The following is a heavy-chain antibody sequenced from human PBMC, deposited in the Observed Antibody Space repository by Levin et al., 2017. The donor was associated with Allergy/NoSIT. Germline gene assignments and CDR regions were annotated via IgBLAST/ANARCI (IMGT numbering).Heavy chain of an antibody. Sequence: SETLSLTCSVSGGSIRSYYWSWIRQPPGKGLEWIGYIYYSGSTNYNPSLKSRVTISVDTSKNQFSLKLSSVTAADTAVYYCARAGGGYSYGFDYWGQGTLVPVSS. CDR1: GGSIRSYY. V-gene: IGHV4-59*01. CDR2: IYYSGST. J-gene: IGHJ4*02. D-gene: IGHD5-18*01. CDR3: ARAGGGYSYGFDY.